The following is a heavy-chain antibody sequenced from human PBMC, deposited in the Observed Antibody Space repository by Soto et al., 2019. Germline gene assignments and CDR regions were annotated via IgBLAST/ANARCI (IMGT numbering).Heavy chain of an antibody. Sequence: GWSLKLSCASSGFTFSIYAMTGFRQAPGKGLEWVSAISGSGGSTYYADSVKGRFTISRDNSKNTLYLQMNSLRAEDTAVYYCAKARSPYDFWSGYHDYWGQGTLVTVYS. J-gene: IGHJ4*02. V-gene: IGHV3-23*01. CDR3: AKARSPYDFWSGYHDY. CDR1: GFTFSIYA. CDR2: ISGSGGST. D-gene: IGHD3-3*01.